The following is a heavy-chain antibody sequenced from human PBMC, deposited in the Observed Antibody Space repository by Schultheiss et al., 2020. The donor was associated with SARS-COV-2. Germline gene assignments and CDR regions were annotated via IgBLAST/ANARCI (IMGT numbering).Heavy chain of an antibody. CDR1: GGSISSYY. CDR3: ARDGLPGQWLYGAY. Sequence: SETLSLTCTVSGGSISSYYWSWIRQPPGKGLEWIGYIYYSGSTNYNPSLKSRVTISVDKSKNQFSLKLSSVTAADTAVYYCARDGLPGQWLYGAYWGQGTLVTVSS. CDR2: IYYSGST. D-gene: IGHD6-19*01. V-gene: IGHV4-59*12. J-gene: IGHJ4*02.